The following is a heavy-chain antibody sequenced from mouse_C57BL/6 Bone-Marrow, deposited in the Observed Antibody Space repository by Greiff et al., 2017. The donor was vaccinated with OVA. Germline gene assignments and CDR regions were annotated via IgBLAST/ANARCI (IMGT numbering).Heavy chain of an antibody. CDR3: AREYLTWFAY. Sequence: SGPVLVKPGASVKMSCKASGYTFTDYYMNWVKQSHGKSLEWIGVINPYNGGTSSNQKFKGKATLTVDKSSSTAYMELNSLTSEDSAVYYCAREYLTWFAYWGQGTLVTVSA. V-gene: IGHV1-19*01. CDR1: GYTFTDYY. D-gene: IGHD5-1*01. CDR2: INPYNGGT. J-gene: IGHJ3*01.